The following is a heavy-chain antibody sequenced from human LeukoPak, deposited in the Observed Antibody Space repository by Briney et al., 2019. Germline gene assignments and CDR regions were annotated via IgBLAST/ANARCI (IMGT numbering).Heavy chain of an antibody. CDR2: IRDHTTV. CDR1: GFTYSSYT. V-gene: IGHV3-69-1*01. CDR3: VRDHLWSFDY. J-gene: IGHJ4*02. D-gene: IGHD2-8*02. Sequence: GGSLRLSCAASGFTYSSYTMNWVRQAPGKGLEWISFIRDHTTVDYADSVKGRFTISRDNAKNSLYLQMNNLRAEDTAVYYCVRDHLWSFDYWGQGNLVTVSS.